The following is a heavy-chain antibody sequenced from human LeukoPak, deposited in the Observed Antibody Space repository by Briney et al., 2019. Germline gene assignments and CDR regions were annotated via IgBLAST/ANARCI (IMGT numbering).Heavy chain of an antibody. CDR2: IYTSGST. V-gene: IGHV4-4*07. CDR3: ARVLGNSMGYYFDY. D-gene: IGHD7-27*01. J-gene: IGHJ4*02. CDR1: GGSISSYY. Sequence: PSETLSLTCTVSGGSISSYYWSWIRQPAGKGLEWIGRIYTSGSTNYNPSLKSRVTMSVDTSKNQFSLKLSSVTAADTAVYHCARVLGNSMGYYFDYWGQGTLVTVSS.